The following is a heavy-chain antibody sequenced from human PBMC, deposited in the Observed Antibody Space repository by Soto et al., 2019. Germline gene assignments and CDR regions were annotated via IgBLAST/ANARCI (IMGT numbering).Heavy chain of an antibody. Sequence: ASVKVSCKASGYTFTSYYMHWVRQAPGQGLEWMGIINPSGGSTSYAQKFQGRVTMTRDTSTDTVYMELSSLRSEDTAVYYCATVSGGHSGSYTFWGQGTLVTVSS. CDR2: INPSGGST. V-gene: IGHV1-46*01. CDR3: ATVSGGHSGSYTF. D-gene: IGHD1-26*01. CDR1: GYTFTSYY. J-gene: IGHJ4*02.